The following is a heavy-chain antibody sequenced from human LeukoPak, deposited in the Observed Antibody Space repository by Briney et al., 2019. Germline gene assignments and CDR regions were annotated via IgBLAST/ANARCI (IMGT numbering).Heavy chain of an antibody. CDR3: AGVVPAAGARFDP. CDR2: ISAYNGNT. Sequence: EASVKVSCKASGYTFTSYGISGVRQAPGQGLEWRGWISAYNGNTNYAQKLQGRVTMTTDTSTSTAYMELRSLRSDDTAVYYCAGVVPAAGARFDPWGQGTLVTVSS. CDR1: GYTFTSYG. J-gene: IGHJ5*02. D-gene: IGHD2-2*01. V-gene: IGHV1-18*04.